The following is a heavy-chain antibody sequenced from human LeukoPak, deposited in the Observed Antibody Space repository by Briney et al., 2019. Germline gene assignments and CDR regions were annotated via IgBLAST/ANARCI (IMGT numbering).Heavy chain of an antibody. CDR2: ISSSSSYI. D-gene: IGHD3-16*02. CDR1: GFTFSSYS. CDR3: ARASIGDYVWGSYRLYYSDY. Sequence: GGSLRLSCAASGFTFSSYSMNWVRQAPGKGLEWVSSISSSSSYIYYADSVKGRFTISRDNAKNSLYLQMNSLRAEDTAVYYCARASIGDYVWGSYRLYYSDYWGQGTLVTVSS. J-gene: IGHJ4*02. V-gene: IGHV3-21*01.